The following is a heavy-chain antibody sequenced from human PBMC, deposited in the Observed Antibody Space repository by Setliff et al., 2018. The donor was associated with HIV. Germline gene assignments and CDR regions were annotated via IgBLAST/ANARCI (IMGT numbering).Heavy chain of an antibody. D-gene: IGHD1-26*01. Sequence: PGGSLRLSCAASGFTVSSNYMSWVRQAPGKGLEWVAIISYDGSYKFYADSVRGRFTISRDNSNNTLYLQMNSLKTEDTAVYYCAKDREVGANYLHYFDFWGQGTLVTVSS. CDR3: AKDREVGANYLHYFDF. V-gene: IGHV3-30*18. J-gene: IGHJ4*02. CDR2: ISYDGSYK. CDR1: GFTVSSNY.